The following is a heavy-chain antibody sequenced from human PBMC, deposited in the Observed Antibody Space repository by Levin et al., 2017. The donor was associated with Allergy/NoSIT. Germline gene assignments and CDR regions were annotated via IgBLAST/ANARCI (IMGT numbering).Heavy chain of an antibody. J-gene: IGHJ4*02. CDR1: GFTFSSYW. CDR3: ARARYCTSGDCYSDS. CDR2: INGDGSTT. V-gene: IGHV3-74*01. D-gene: IGHD2-8*01. Sequence: HAGGSLRLSCVASGFTFSSYWMHWVRQTPGKGLVCVSRINGDGSTTTYADSVKGRFTISRDNAKNTLYLQMNSLRAEDTAVYYCARARYCTSGDCYSDSWGQGTLVTVSS.